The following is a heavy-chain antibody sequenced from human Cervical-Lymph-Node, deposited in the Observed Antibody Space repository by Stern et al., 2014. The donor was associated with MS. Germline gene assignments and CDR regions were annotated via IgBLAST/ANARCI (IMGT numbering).Heavy chain of an antibody. D-gene: IGHD3-3*01. V-gene: IGHV4-61*02. CDR3: ARAHPYDFWSGYYDY. CDR1: GGSISSGSYY. J-gene: IGHJ4*02. CDR2: IYTSGST. Sequence: VQLVESGPGLVKPSQTLSLTCTVSGGSISSGSYYWSWIRQPAGKGLEWIGRIYTSGSTNYNPSLKSRVTIAVDTSKNQFSLKLSSVTAADTAVYYCARAHPYDFWSGYYDYWGQGTLVTVSS.